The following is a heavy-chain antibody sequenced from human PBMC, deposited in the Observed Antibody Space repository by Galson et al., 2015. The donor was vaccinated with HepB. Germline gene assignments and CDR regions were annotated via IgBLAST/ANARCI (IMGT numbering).Heavy chain of an antibody. CDR1: GGTFSNYA. Sequence: SVKVSCKASGGTFSNYAIDWVRQAPGQGFEWIGGIIPLFGSANYAQILRGRITITADTSTSTAYMELSSLRPEDTAVYYCARGYDSGSYYYHYWGQGSLVTVSS. D-gene: IGHD3-10*01. J-gene: IGHJ4*02. CDR2: IIPLFGSA. CDR3: ARGYDSGSYYYHY. V-gene: IGHV1-69*06.